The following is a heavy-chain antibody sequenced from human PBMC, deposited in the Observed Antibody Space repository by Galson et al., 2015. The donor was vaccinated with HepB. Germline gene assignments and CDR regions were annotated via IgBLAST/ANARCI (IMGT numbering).Heavy chain of an antibody. CDR2: INTNTGNP. CDR1: GYIFTDYS. V-gene: IGHV7-4-1*02. Sequence: SVKVSCKASGYIFTDYSIHWVRQAPGQGLEWMGWINTNTGNPTYAQGFTGRFVFSLDTSVRTTYLQISSVKAEDTAVYYCARTPYFSSGTYYNDWFEPWGQGTLVTVSS. D-gene: IGHD3-10*01. J-gene: IGHJ5*02. CDR3: ARTPYFSSGTYYNDWFEP.